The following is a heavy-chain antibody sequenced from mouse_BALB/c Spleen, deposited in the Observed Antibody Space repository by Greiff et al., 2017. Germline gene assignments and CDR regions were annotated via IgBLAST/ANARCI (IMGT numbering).Heavy chain of an antibody. D-gene: IGHD2-4*01. CDR2: ILPGSGST. CDR1: GYTFSSYW. J-gene: IGHJ2*01. V-gene: IGHV1-9*01. CDR3: ARPSSTMITTGYFDY. Sequence: QVQLQQSGAELMKPGASVKISCKATGYTFSSYWIEWVKQRPGHGLEWIGEILPGSGSTNYNEKFKGKATFTADTSSNTAYMQLSSLTSEDSAVYYCARPSSTMITTGYFDYWGQGTTLTVSS.